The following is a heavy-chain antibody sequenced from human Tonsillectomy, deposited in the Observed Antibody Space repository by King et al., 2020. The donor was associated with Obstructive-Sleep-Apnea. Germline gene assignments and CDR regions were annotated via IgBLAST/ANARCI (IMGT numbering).Heavy chain of an antibody. D-gene: IGHD5-18*01. V-gene: IGHV3-30*02. CDR2: IRYDGSNQ. CDR1: GFTFSSYG. J-gene: IGHJ6*02. CDR3: AKELDTRMVYYYYGMDV. Sequence: VQLVESGGGVVQPGRSLRLSCAASGFTFSSYGMHWVRQAPGKGLEWVTFIRYDGSNQYYADSVRGRFTMSRDNSKNTLYFQMNSLRAEDTAVYYCAKELDTRMVYYYYGMDVWGQGTTVTVSS.